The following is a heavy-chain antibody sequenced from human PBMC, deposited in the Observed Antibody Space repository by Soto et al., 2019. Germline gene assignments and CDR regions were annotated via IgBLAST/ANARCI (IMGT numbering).Heavy chain of an antibody. CDR2: INHSGIT. J-gene: IGHJ4*02. D-gene: IGHD3-22*01. CDR3: ARFPFDSNDWTNPRYFDI. Sequence: QVQIQQWGAGLLKPAETLSLTCAVYGGSFSDYYWSWIRQPPGKGLEWIGEINHSGITNYSPSLRSRVTMSVDTSKNQFSLKLTSVIAADTALYYCARFPFDSNDWTNPRYFDIWGQGTLVTVSS. V-gene: IGHV4-34*01. CDR1: GGSFSDYY.